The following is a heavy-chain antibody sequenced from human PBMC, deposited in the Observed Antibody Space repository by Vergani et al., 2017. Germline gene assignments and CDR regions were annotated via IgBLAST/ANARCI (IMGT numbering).Heavy chain of an antibody. CDR2: ISYDGTKK. V-gene: IGHV3-30-3*01. CDR1: GFTFSSYA. CDR3: ARDPDGVGYFGS. Sequence: QVQLVESGGGVVQPGRSLRLSCAASGFTFSSYAMHWVRQAPGKGLEWVAIISYDGTKKYYADSVKGRFTISRDNSTNTLYLQMNSLRAEDTAVHYCARDPDGVGYFGSWGQGTLVTVSS. J-gene: IGHJ4*02. D-gene: IGHD4-17*01.